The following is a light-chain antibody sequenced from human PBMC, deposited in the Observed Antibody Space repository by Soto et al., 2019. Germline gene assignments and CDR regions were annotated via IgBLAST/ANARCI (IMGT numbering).Light chain of an antibody. J-gene: IGLJ1*01. CDR3: CSYAGSSTPLI. CDR1: SSDVGSYNL. V-gene: IGLV2-23*02. CDR2: EVS. Sequence: QSVLTQPASVSGSPGQSITISCTGTSSDVGSYNLVSWYQQHPGKAPKLMIYEVSKRPSGVSNRFSGSKSSNTASLTISGLQAEDEADYYCCSYAGSSTPLIFGTGTKVTVL.